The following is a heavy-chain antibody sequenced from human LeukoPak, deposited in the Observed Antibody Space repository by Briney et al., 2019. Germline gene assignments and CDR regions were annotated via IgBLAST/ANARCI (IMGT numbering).Heavy chain of an antibody. V-gene: IGHV4-59*06. CDR3: ARAVTGWTTLYYYYMDV. J-gene: IGHJ6*03. Sequence: SETLSLTCTVSGGSISSYYWSWIWQPPGKGLEWIGYIYYSGSTYYNTSLKSRVTIPVDTSKNQFSLKLSSVTAADTAVYYCARAVTGWTTLYYYYMDVWGKGTTVTVSS. D-gene: IGHD1-20*01. CDR2: IYYSGST. CDR1: GGSISSYY.